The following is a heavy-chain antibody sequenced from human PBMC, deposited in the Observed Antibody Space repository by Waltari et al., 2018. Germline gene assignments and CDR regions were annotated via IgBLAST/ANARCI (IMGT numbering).Heavy chain of an antibody. CDR3: ARFYDPYAFDI. D-gene: IGHD3-3*01. V-gene: IGHV3-48*03. Sequence: EVQLVESGGGLVQPGGSLRLSCAASGFTFSSYEMNWVRQAPGKGLEWVSYISRSGSTIYYADSVKGRFTISRDNAKNSLYLQMNSLRAEDTAVYYCARFYDPYAFDIWGQGTMVTVSS. CDR1: GFTFSSYE. J-gene: IGHJ3*02. CDR2: ISRSGSTI.